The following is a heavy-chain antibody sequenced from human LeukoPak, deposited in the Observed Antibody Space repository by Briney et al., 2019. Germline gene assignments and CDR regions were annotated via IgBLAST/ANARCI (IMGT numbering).Heavy chain of an antibody. Sequence: ASVKVSCKASGYIFTGYYMHWVRQAPGQGLEWMGWINPNSGGTNYAQKFQGRVTMTRDTSISTAYMELSRLRSEDTAVYYCARDLCWGCFDDWGQGNLVTVSS. V-gene: IGHV1-2*02. CDR1: GYIFTGYY. CDR3: ARDLCWGCFDD. J-gene: IGHJ4*02. D-gene: IGHD3-10*02. CDR2: INPNSGGT.